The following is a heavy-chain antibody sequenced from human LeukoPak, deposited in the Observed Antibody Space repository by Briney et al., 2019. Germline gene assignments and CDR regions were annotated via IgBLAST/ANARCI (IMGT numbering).Heavy chain of an antibody. V-gene: IGHV3-74*01. Sequence: GGSLRLSCAASGFTFSSYWMHWVRQAPGKGLVWVSRINSDGSSTSYADSVKGRFTISRDNVKNTLYLQMNSLRAEDTAVYYCARVSRATGGAWFDPWGQGTLVTVSS. CDR2: INSDGSST. CDR1: GFTFSSYW. D-gene: IGHD1-26*01. CDR3: ARVSRATGGAWFDP. J-gene: IGHJ5*02.